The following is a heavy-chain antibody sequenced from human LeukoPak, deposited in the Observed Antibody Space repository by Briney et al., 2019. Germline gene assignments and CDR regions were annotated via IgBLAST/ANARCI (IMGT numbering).Heavy chain of an antibody. CDR3: ARDRAVATIGGVDY. V-gene: IGHV1-2*02. D-gene: IGHD5-12*01. CDR2: IKPNSGGT. CDR1: SYTFTGYY. J-gene: IGHJ4*02. Sequence: ASVKVSCKASSYTFTGYYMHWVRQAPGQGLEWMGWIKPNSGGTNYAQNFQGRVTMTRDTSISTAYMELSRLRSDDTAVYYCARDRAVATIGGVDYWGQGTLVTVSS.